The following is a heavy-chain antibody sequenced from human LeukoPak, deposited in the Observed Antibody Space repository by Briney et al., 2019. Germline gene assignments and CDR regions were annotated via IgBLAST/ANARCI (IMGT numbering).Heavy chain of an antibody. D-gene: IGHD3-10*01. CDR3: AGPLGAVTGEGDY. J-gene: IGHJ4*02. CDR1: GFTFSSYS. V-gene: IGHV3-21*01. Sequence: GGSLRLSCAASGFTFSSYSMNWVRQAPGKGLEWVSSISSSSSYIYYADSVKGRFTISRDNAKNSLYLQMNSLRAEDTAVYYCAGPLGAVTGEGDYWGQGTLVTVSS. CDR2: ISSSSSYI.